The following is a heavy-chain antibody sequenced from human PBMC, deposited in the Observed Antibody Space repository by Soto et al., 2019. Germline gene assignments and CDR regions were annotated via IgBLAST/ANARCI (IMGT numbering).Heavy chain of an antibody. CDR2: IYYSGST. D-gene: IGHD4-17*01. CDR3: ARATFYGDPRGAFDI. V-gene: IGHV4-59*01. J-gene: IGHJ3*02. CDR1: GGSISSYY. Sequence: PSETLSLTCTVSGGSISSYYWSWIRQPPGKGLEWIGYIYYSGSTNYNPSLKSRVTISVDTSKNQFSLKLSSVTAADTAVYYCARATFYGDPRGAFDIWGQGTMVTVSS.